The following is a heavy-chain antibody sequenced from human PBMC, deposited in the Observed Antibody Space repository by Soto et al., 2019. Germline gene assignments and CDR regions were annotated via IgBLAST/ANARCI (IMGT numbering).Heavy chain of an antibody. J-gene: IGHJ5*02. CDR1: GFSLTSSGVG. CDR2: IYWDDDI. Sequence: QITLKESGPTLVKPTQTLTVTCTFSGFSLTSSGVGVGWIRQPPGKALEWVALIYWDDDIRYSPSLKSRLTITKDTSKNQVVLKMTNMDPVDTATYYCARSYHGFQGPPIRWFDPWGQGILVTVSS. V-gene: IGHV2-5*02. D-gene: IGHD3-3*02. CDR3: ARSYHGFQGPPIRWFDP.